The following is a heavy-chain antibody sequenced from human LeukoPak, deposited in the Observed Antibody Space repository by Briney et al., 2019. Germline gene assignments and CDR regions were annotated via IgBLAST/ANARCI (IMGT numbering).Heavy chain of an antibody. J-gene: IGHJ5*02. CDR2: ICTSGST. CDR3: ARDFSLAGIAAAGTYNWFDP. Sequence: PSETLSLTCTVSGGSISSGSYYWSWIRQPAGKGLEWIGRICTSGSTNYNPSLKSRVTISVDTSKNQFSLKLSSVTAAGTAVYYCARDFSLAGIAAAGTYNWFDPWGQGTLVTVSS. CDR1: GGSISSGSYY. V-gene: IGHV4-61*02. D-gene: IGHD6-13*01.